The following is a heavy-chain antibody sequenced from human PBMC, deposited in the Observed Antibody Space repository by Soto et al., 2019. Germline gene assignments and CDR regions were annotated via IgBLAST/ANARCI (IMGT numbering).Heavy chain of an antibody. J-gene: IGHJ6*02. V-gene: IGHV5-51*01. D-gene: IGHD3-10*01. CDR2: IYPGDSDT. Sequence: GESLKISCKGSGYSFTSYWIGWVRQMPGKGLEWMGIIYPGDSDTRYSPSFQGQVTISADKSISTAYLQWSSLKASDTAMYYCARLKRSDYGSGSYYTIEYYYYGLDVWGQGTTVTVSS. CDR1: GYSFTSYW. CDR3: ARLKRSDYGSGSYYTIEYYYYGLDV.